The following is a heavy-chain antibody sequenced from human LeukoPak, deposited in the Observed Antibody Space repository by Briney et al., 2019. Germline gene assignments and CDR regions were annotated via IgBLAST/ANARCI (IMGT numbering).Heavy chain of an antibody. Sequence: SETLSLTCTVSGGSIRTYYWSWIRQPPGKGLEWIGYIYYSGSTDYNSSLKSRVTISVDTSKNQFSLKLSSVTAADTAVYYCARDRFSSSWYGPFDYWGQGILVTVSS. V-gene: IGHV4-59*12. J-gene: IGHJ4*02. CDR3: ARDRFSSSWYGPFDY. D-gene: IGHD6-13*01. CDR1: GGSIRTYY. CDR2: IYYSGST.